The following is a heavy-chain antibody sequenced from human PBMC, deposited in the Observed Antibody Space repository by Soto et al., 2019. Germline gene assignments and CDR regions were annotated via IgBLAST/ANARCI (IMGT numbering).Heavy chain of an antibody. CDR3: ARHRSWKAVYYGMDV. CDR2: IDPSDSYT. J-gene: IGHJ6*02. CDR1: GYSFTSYW. Sequence: PGESLKISCKGSGYSFTSYWISWVRQMPGKGLEWMGRIDPSDSYTNYRPSFQGHVSISADKSISTAYLQWSSLKASDTAMYYCARHRSWKAVYYGMDVWGQGTTVPVSS. V-gene: IGHV5-10-1*01. D-gene: IGHD1-1*01.